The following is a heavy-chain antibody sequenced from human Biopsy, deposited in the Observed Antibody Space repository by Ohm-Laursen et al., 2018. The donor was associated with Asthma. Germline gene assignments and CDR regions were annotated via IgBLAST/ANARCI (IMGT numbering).Heavy chain of an antibody. CDR1: GGSIGIYY. CDR3: ARASVAASSNWFDP. J-gene: IGHJ5*02. V-gene: IGHV4-59*01. Sequence: PSETLSLTCTVSGGSIGIYYWGWIRQPPGKGLEYIGYTHYSGTTNTDPSLTGRVTMSVDTSKNQFSLKVTSVTAADTAVYYCARASVAASSNWFDPWGQGTLVTVSS. CDR2: THYSGTT. D-gene: IGHD6-19*01.